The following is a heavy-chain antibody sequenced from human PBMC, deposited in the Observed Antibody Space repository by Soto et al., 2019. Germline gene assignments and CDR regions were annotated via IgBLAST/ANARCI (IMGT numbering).Heavy chain of an antibody. CDR2: IYYIFST. CDR1: GGSIGTYF. CDR3: ARTTTPHYYYYGMDV. Sequence: SETLSLTCTVSGGSIGTYFWIWIRQPPVNGLEFIGYIYYIFSTKYNPSLKSRFTISLYTSKNHFSLKLIFFTAADTSVYYCARTTTPHYYYYGMDVWGQGTTVTVSS. D-gene: IGHD4-17*01. J-gene: IGHJ6*02. V-gene: IGHV4-59*08.